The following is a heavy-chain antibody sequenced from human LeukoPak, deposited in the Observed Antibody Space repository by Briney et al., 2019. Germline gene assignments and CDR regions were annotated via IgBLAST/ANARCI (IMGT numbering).Heavy chain of an antibody. CDR2: IYYSGST. CDR1: GGSISSYY. Sequence: SETLSLTCTVSGGSISSYYWSWIRQPPGKGLEWIGYIYYSGSTNYNPSLKSRVTISVDTSKNQFSLKLSSVTAADTAVYYRARVVRRARLFDYWGQGTLVTVSS. D-gene: IGHD6-25*01. J-gene: IGHJ4*02. CDR3: ARVVRRARLFDY. V-gene: IGHV4-59*01.